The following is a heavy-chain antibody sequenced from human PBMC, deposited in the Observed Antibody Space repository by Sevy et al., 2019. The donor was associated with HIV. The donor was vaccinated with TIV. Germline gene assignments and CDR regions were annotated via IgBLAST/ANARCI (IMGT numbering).Heavy chain of an antibody. J-gene: IGHJ5*02. CDR2: IYHSGTT. D-gene: IGHD3-22*01. V-gene: IGHV4-30-4*01. CDR3: AREWRDYYHSSGFSYWFDP. CDR1: GDSISSGDYY. Sequence: SETLSLTCTVSGDSISSGDYYWSWIRQPPGKALEWIGYIYHSGTTFYNPSLRSRVSMSVDTSKNQFSLNLRSVTAADTAVFYCAREWRDYYHSSGFSYWFDPWGQGTLVTVSS.